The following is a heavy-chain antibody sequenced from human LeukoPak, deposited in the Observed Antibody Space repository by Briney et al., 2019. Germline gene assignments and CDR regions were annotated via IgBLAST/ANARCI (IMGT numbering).Heavy chain of an antibody. CDR3: ARLKYYDFWSGYSYYYYYMDV. CDR2: IYYTGST. CDR1: GGSISSNNYY. V-gene: IGHV4-39*01. D-gene: IGHD3-3*01. J-gene: IGHJ6*03. Sequence: SETLSLTCTVSGGSISSNNYYWGWIRQPPGKGLEWIGSIYYTGSTYYNPSLKSRVTISVDTSKNQFSLQLSSVTAADSAVYYCARLKYYDFWSGYSYYYYYMDVWGKGTTVTVSS.